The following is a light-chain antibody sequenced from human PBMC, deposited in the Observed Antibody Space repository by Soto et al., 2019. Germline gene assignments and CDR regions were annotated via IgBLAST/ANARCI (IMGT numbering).Light chain of an antibody. CDR1: QSVFSS. V-gene: IGKV3-15*01. J-gene: IGKJ1*01. Sequence: EIVMTQSPATLSVSPGERATLSCRASQSVFSSLAWYQQRPGQAPRHLIYGSATRATGIPARFSGSGSGTEFTLTISRLQSEDSAVYYCQQYHSWPAFGQGTKVEIK. CDR2: GSA. CDR3: QQYHSWPA.